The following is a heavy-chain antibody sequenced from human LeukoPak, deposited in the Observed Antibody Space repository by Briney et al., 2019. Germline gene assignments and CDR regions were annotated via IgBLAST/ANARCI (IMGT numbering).Heavy chain of an antibody. CDR3: ASFLAAPVMDV. V-gene: IGHV4-34*01. Sequence: PGGSLRLSCAASGFTFSSYSMNWVRQAPGKGLEWIGEINHSGSTNYNPSLKSRVTISVDTSKNQFSLKLSSVTAADTAVYYCASFLAAPVMDVWGQGTTVTVSS. J-gene: IGHJ6*02. CDR2: INHSGST. CDR1: GFTFSSYS. D-gene: IGHD6-13*01.